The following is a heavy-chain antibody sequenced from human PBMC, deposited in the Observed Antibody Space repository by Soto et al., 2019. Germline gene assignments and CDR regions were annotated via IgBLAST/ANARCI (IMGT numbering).Heavy chain of an antibody. CDR1: GFMFSDSW. J-gene: IGHJ5*02. V-gene: IGHV3-7*05. Sequence: EAQLVESGGDLVQPGGSLRLSCAASGFMFSDSWMNWVRQAPGKGLEWVANIKPVGSETAYVDSVKGRFTISRDNAKKFLSLQMNSLRVDDTAVYYCASGIDPWGQGTLVTVSS. CDR3: ASGIDP. CDR2: IKPVGSET.